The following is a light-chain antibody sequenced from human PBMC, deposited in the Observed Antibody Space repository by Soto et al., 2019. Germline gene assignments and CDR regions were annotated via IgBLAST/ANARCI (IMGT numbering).Light chain of an antibody. J-gene: IGKJ3*01. V-gene: IGKV1-39*01. CDR2: VAS. CDR1: QSITTH. Sequence: DIQMTQSPSSLSASVGDRVTITCRASQSITTHVNWYQQKPGKGPKLLIYVASSLQSGVPSRFSGTGYGTDFTLTISSLQPEDSATYVCQQSYSAPFTFGPGTKVHI. CDR3: QQSYSAPFT.